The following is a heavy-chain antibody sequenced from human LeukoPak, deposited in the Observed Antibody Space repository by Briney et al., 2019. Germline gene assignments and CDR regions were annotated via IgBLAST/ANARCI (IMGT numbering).Heavy chain of an antibody. D-gene: IGHD6-19*01. CDR2: VSPYNGKT. CDR1: GFIFTSYG. CDR3: AKLSDSSGWSPASN. J-gene: IGHJ1*01. Sequence: ASVKVSCKTSGFIFTSYGITWVRQAPGQGLEWMGWVSPYNGKTNYAQDLQDRATMTTDTATNTAYMELRRLRSEDTALYYCAKLSDSSGWSPASNWGQGTLVAVSS. V-gene: IGHV1-18*01.